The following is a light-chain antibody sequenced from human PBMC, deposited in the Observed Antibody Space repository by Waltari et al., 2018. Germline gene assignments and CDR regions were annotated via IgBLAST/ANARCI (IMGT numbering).Light chain of an antibody. CDR3: QTGGHGTLV. V-gene: IGLV4-69*01. CDR1: SGHSSNV. Sequence: QLVLTQSPSASASLGASVKLTCTLSSGHSSNVIAWLQQHPEKGPRYLMKVNSDGSHSKGDEIPDRFSGSSSGAERYLTISNLQSEDEADYYCQTGGHGTLVFGGGTKLTVL. J-gene: IGLJ3*02. CDR2: VNSDGSH.